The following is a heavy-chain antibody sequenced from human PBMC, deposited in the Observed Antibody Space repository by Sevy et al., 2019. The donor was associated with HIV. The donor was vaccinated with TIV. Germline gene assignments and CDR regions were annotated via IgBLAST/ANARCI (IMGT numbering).Heavy chain of an antibody. CDR3: GRDREMGNYYDSSGSIDY. CDR2: ISYDGSNK. CDR1: GFTFSSYP. V-gene: IGHV3-30*04. D-gene: IGHD3-22*01. Sequence: GGSLRLSCAASGFTFSSYPMHWVRQAPGKGLEWEAVISYDGSNKYYADSVKGRLTISRDNSKNTLYVQMNSLRAEDTAVFYCGRDREMGNYYDSSGSIDYWGQGTLVTVSS. J-gene: IGHJ4*02.